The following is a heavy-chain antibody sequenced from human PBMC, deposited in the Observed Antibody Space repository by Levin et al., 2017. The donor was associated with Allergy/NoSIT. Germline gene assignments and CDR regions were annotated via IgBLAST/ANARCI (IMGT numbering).Heavy chain of an antibody. J-gene: IGHJ4*02. V-gene: IGHV4-34*01. CDR1: GGSFSGYY. D-gene: IGHD3-9*01. CDR3: ARRNLGPNFDWLFDY. Sequence: PGGSLRLSCAVYGGSFSGYYWSWIRQPPGKGLEWIGEINHSGSTNYNPSLKSRVTISVDTSKNQFSLKLSSVTAADTAVYYCARRNLGPNFDWLFDYWGQGTLVTVAS. CDR2: INHSGST.